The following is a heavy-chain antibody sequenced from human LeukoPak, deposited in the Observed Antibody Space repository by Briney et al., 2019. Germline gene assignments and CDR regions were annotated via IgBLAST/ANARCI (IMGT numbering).Heavy chain of an antibody. J-gene: IGHJ6*03. CDR2: INHSGST. V-gene: IGHV4-34*01. D-gene: IGHD5-18*01. Sequence: SETLSLTCAVYGGSFSGYYWSWIRQPPGKGLEWIGEINHSGSTNYNPSLKSRLTISVDTSKNQFSLKLTSVTAADTAVYYCARTTEGGYTYDYFYYYYMDVWGKGTTVTISS. CDR1: GGSFSGYY. CDR3: ARTTEGGYTYDYFYYYYMDV.